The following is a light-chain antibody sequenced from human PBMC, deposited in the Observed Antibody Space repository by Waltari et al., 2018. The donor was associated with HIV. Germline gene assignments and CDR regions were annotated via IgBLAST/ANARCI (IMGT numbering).Light chain of an antibody. CDR3: QQYNNWPWT. CDR1: QSVSSG. J-gene: IGKJ1*01. Sequence: EIVMTQSPATLPVSPGERPPLSCRASQSVSSGLAWFQQKPGQGPRLLMYGSSIRATDIPARFSGSGSGTEFTLTINNLQSEDFAIYYCQQYNNWPWTFGQGTKVEI. V-gene: IGKV3-15*01. CDR2: GSS.